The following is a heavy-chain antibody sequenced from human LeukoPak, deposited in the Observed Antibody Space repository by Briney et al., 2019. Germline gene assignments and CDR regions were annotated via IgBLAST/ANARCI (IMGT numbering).Heavy chain of an antibody. Sequence: PGGSLRLSCAASGFTVSSNYMSWVRQAPGKGLERVSVIYSGGSTYYADSVKGRFTISRDNSKNTLYLQMNSLRAEDTAVYYCARVPFYDSSGYSDYWGQGTLVTVSS. CDR1: GFTVSSNY. V-gene: IGHV3-53*01. CDR2: IYSGGST. J-gene: IGHJ4*02. CDR3: ARVPFYDSSGYSDY. D-gene: IGHD3-22*01.